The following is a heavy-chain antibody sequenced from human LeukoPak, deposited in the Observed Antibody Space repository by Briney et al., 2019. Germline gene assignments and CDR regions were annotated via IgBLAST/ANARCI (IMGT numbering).Heavy chain of an antibody. Sequence: GGSLRLSCAASGFTFSSYAMSWVRQAPGKGLEWVSAISGSGGSTYYADSVKGRFTISRDNSKNTLYLQMNSLRAEDTAVYYCAKDRPQSSSKNYYYMDVWGKGTTVTVSS. J-gene: IGHJ6*03. D-gene: IGHD6-19*01. V-gene: IGHV3-23*01. CDR1: GFTFSSYA. CDR3: AKDRPQSSSKNYYYMDV. CDR2: ISGSGGST.